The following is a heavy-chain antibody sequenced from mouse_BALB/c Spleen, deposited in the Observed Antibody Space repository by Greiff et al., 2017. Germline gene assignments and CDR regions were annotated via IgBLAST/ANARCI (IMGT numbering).Heavy chain of an antibody. J-gene: IGHJ3*01. CDR3: ARGADYGSPWFAY. Sequence: EVKLVESGGGLVQPGGSLRLSCATSGFTFSDFYMEWVRQPPGKRLEWIAASRHKANDYTTEYSASVKGRFIVSRDTSQSILYLQMNALRAEDTAIYYCARGADYGSPWFAYWGQGTLVTVSA. CDR2: SRHKANDYTT. D-gene: IGHD1-2*01. V-gene: IGHV7-1*02. CDR1: GFTFSDFY.